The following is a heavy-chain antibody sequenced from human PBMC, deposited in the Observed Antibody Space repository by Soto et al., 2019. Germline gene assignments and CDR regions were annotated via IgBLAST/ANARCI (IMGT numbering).Heavy chain of an antibody. J-gene: IGHJ6*02. CDR2: VYFTGST. CDR3: ARMTSQLLSSTYDYLGMDV. V-gene: IGHV4-31*03. D-gene: IGHD2-2*01. Sequence: QVQLQESGPGLVKPSQTLSLTCTVSGGTISTGGYYWSWIRQLPGKGLEWIGSVYFTGSTYYNPSLRSRLTLSLATSKNQIFLKLSSVTAADTAVYSCARMTSQLLSSTYDYLGMDVWGQGTTVTVSS. CDR1: GGTISTGGYY.